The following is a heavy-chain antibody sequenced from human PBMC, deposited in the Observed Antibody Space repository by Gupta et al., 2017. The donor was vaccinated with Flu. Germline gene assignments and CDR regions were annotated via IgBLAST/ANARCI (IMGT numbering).Heavy chain of an antibody. CDR1: R. Sequence: RMNGVRQAPGKGVEWVSSISSCSSYIYYADSVKVRFTISRDNAKNSLYLQMNSLRAEDTAVSYCARDVATRLSYYYDYMDVWGKGTTVTVSS. CDR3: ARDVATRLSYYYDYMDV. D-gene: IGHD2-2*01. J-gene: IGHJ6*03. CDR2: ISSCSSYI. V-gene: IGHV3-21*01.